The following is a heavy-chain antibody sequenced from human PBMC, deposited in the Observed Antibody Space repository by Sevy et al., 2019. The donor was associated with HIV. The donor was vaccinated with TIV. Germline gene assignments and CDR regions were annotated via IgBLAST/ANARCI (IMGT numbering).Heavy chain of an antibody. J-gene: IGHJ5*02. D-gene: IGHD7-27*01. V-gene: IGHV1-24*01. CDR2: FDPENGET. CDR3: ARIRTRITGDDWFDP. CDR1: GHTLNEIS. Sequence: ASVKVSCKVSGHTLNEISIHWVRQAPGKGLEWMGGFDPENGETIYAQNLQGRVIMTEDTSTETAHMELSSLKSEDTAGYYWARIRTRITGDDWFDPWGQGTLVTVSS.